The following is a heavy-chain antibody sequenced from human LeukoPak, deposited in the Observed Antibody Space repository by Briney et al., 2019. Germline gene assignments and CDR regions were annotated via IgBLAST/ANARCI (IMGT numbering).Heavy chain of an antibody. D-gene: IGHD5-18*01. CDR3: AGARYSYGKPYYFDY. CDR1: GGSISSYY. CDR2: IYTSGST. Sequence: PSETLSLTYTVSGGSISSYYWSWIRQPAGKGLEWIGRIYTSGSTNYNPSLKSRVTMSVDTSKNQFSLKLSSVTAADTAVYYCAGARYSYGKPYYFDYWGQGTLVTVSS. J-gene: IGHJ4*02. V-gene: IGHV4-4*07.